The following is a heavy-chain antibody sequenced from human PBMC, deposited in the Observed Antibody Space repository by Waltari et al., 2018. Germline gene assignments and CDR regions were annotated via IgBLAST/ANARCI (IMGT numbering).Heavy chain of an antibody. CDR3: ARGVTTVEC. V-gene: IGHV3-7*04. CDR1: GFPFSNAW. J-gene: IGHJ4*02. Sequence: EVQLVESGGGLVQPGGSLRLSCSGSGFPFSNAWMSWGRQAPGKGLEWVASIKQDGGEKYYVDSMKGRFTISRDNDNNSLFLQMDSLRVEDTAVYYCARGVTTVECWGQGALVTVSS. D-gene: IGHD2-21*02. CDR2: IKQDGGEK.